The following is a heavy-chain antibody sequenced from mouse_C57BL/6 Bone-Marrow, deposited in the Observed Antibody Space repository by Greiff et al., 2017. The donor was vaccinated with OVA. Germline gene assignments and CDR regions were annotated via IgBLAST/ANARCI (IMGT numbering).Heavy chain of an antibody. J-gene: IGHJ2*01. V-gene: IGHV5-4*03. Sequence: EVKLMESGGGLVKPGGSLKLSCAASGFTFSSYAMSWVRQTPEKRLEWVATISDGGSYTYYPDNVKGRFTISRDNAKNNLYLQMSHLKSEDTAIYYCARGGITTVEGAFDYWGQGTTLTVSS. D-gene: IGHD1-1*01. CDR1: GFTFSSYA. CDR3: ARGGITTVEGAFDY. CDR2: ISDGGSYT.